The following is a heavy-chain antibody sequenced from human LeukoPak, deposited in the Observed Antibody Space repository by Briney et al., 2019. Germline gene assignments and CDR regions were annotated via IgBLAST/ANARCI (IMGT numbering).Heavy chain of an antibody. CDR2: IYHSGST. Sequence: PSETLSLTCTVSGGSISSGGYYWSWIRQPPGKGLEWIGFIYHSGSTYYNPSLKSRVTISVDRSKNQFSLKLSSVTAADTAVYYCARGSIAARPWYWGQGTLVTVSS. D-gene: IGHD6-6*01. V-gene: IGHV4-30-2*01. CDR3: ARGSIAARPWY. J-gene: IGHJ4*02. CDR1: GGSISSGGYY.